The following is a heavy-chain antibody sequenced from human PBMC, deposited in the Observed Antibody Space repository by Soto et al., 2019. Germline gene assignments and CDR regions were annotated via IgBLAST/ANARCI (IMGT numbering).Heavy chain of an antibody. CDR2: ISGSGGST. J-gene: IGHJ6*03. V-gene: IGHV3-23*01. CDR3: AKASVENYYYYYMDV. CDR1: GFTFSSYA. Sequence: EVQLLESGGGLVQPGGSLSLSCAASGFTFSSYAMSWVRQAPGKGLEWVSAISGSGGSTYYADSVKGRFTISRDNSKNTLYLQMNSLRAEDTAVYYCAKASVENYYYYYMDVWGKGTTVTVSS.